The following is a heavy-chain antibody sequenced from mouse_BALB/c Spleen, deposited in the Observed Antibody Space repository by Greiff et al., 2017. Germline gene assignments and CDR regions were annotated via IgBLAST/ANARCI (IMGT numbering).Heavy chain of an antibody. CDR3: ARDREVYYGYAMDY. CDR2: ISDGGSYT. J-gene: IGHJ4*01. Sequence: EVKVVESGGGLVKPGGSLKLSCAASGFTFSDYYMYWVRQTPEKRLEWVATISDGGSYTYYPDSVKGRFTISRDNAKNNLYLQMSSLKSEDTAMYYCARDREVYYGYAMDYWGQGTSVTVSS. D-gene: IGHD1-1*01. V-gene: IGHV5-4*02. CDR1: GFTFSDYY.